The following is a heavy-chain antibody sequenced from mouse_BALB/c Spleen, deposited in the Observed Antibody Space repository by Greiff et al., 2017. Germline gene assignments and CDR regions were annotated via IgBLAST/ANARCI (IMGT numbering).Heavy chain of an antibody. CDR1: GFTFSSFG. V-gene: IGHV5-17*02. Sequence: DVMLVESGGGLVQPGGSRKLSCAASGFTFSSFGMHWVRQAPEKGLEWVAYISSGSSTIYYADTVKGRFTISRDNPKNTLFLQMTSLRSEDTAMYYYARSNYDLYWYFGVWGAGTTVTVSS. CDR2: ISSGSSTI. D-gene: IGHD2-4*01. J-gene: IGHJ1*01. CDR3: ARSNYDLYWYFGV.